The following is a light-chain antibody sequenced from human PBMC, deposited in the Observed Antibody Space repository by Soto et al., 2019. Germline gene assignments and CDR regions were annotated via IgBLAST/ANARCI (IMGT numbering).Light chain of an antibody. J-gene: IGKJ2*01. CDR1: QGISSY. CDR3: QQYYSYTYT. Sequence: AIRMTQSPSSFSASTGDRVTITCRASQGISSYLAWYQQKPGKAPKLLIYAASTLQSGVPSRFSGSGTRTDCTLTISLLQTEDFATYCCQQYYSYTYTFGQGTKLEIK. V-gene: IGKV1-8*01. CDR2: AAS.